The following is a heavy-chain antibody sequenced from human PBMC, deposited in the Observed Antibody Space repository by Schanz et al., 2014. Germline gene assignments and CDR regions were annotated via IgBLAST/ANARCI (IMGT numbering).Heavy chain of an antibody. CDR2: IDADGNST. D-gene: IGHD3-3*01. Sequence: VQLVESGGGLVQPGGSLRLSCAASGFSFSGYGMHWVRQAPGKGLVWVSRIDADGNSTSYADSVKGRFTISRDNSDNTLYLQMNNLRAEDTAVYYCARGSGTFDSWGQGTLVTVSS. CDR3: ARGSGTFDS. V-gene: IGHV3-74*01. CDR1: GFSFSGYG. J-gene: IGHJ4*02.